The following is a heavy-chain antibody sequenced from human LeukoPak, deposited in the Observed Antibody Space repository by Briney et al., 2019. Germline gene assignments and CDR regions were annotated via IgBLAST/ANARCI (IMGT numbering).Heavy chain of an antibody. CDR2: INTIGRRA. CDR1: GFTFSSSA. Sequence: GSLRLSCVASGFTFSSSAMSWVRQAPGKGLEWVASINTIGRRAYYADSVKGRFTISRDNSKNMVFLEMSSLRADDTAQYHYAKDPLNNYYLNYLDVWGNGTTVTVSS. J-gene: IGHJ6*03. CDR3: AKDPLNNYYLNYLDV. V-gene: IGHV3-23*01.